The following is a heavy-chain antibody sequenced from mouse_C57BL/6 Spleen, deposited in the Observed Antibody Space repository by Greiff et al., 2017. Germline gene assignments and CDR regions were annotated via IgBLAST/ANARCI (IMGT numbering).Heavy chain of an antibody. V-gene: IGHV1-64*01. CDR2: IHPNSGST. Sequence: QVQLQQPGAELVKPGASVKLSCKASGYTFTSYWMHWVKQRPGQGLEWIGMIHPNSGSTNYNETFKSKATLTVDKSSSTAYMQLSSLTSEDSAVXYCARSVTGLYYFDYWGQGTTLTVSS. CDR1: GYTFTSYW. D-gene: IGHD2-13*01. CDR3: ARSVTGLYYFDY. J-gene: IGHJ2*01.